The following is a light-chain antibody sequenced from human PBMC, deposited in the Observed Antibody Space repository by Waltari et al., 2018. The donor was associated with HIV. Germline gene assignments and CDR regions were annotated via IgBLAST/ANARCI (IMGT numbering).Light chain of an antibody. Sequence: QSVLTQPPSASGTPGQRVTISCSGSSSHIGTNSIYWYQQLPVTAPNLLIYRNNQRPSGVPDRFSGSKSGTSVFLAISGLRSEDEADYYCAAWDENLSGRVVFGGGTKLTVL. V-gene: IGLV1-47*01. J-gene: IGLJ2*01. CDR3: AAWDENLSGRVV. CDR1: SSHIGTNS. CDR2: RNN.